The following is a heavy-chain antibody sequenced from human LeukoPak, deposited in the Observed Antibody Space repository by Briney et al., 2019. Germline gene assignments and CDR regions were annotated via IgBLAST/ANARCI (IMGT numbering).Heavy chain of an antibody. J-gene: IGHJ4*02. V-gene: IGHV3-53*01. D-gene: IGHD3-10*01. CDR2: IYSGGST. CDR3: ARAKPKNMVRGLIMRRESRYYFDY. Sequence: PGGSLRLSCAASGFTVSSNYMSWVRQAPGKGLEWVSVIYSGGSTYYADSVKGRFTISRDNSKGTLYIQMNSLRAEDTAVYYCARAKPKNMVRGLIMRRESRYYFDYWGQGTLVTVSS. CDR1: GFTVSSNY.